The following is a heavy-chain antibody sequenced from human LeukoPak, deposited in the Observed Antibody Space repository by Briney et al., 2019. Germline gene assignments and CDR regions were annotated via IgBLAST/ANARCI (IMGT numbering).Heavy chain of an antibody. J-gene: IGHJ4*02. CDR1: GFAYDDYG. CDR3: ARDASPYYDILTGSCPAY. D-gene: IGHD3-9*01. CDR2: INWNGGST. Sequence: GESLRLSCAASGFAYDDYGMSWVRQAPGKGLEWVSGINWNGGSTGYADSVKGRFTISRDNAKNSLYLQMNSLRAEDTALYYCARDASPYYDILTGSCPAYWGQGTLVTVSS. V-gene: IGHV3-20*04.